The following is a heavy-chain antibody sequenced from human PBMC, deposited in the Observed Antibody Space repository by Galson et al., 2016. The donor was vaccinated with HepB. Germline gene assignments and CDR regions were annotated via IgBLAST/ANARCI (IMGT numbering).Heavy chain of an antibody. J-gene: IGHJ4*02. Sequence: SLRLSCAASGVTFSTYSMNWVRQAPGKGLEWVSYISHSSATIHYAASVKGRFTISRDNAKNSLYLQMNSLRDDDTAVYYCTNDRGSYYSGSGALSDWGQGTLVTVSS. D-gene: IGHD3-10*01. CDR2: ISHSSATI. V-gene: IGHV3-48*02. CDR1: GVTFSTYS. CDR3: TNDRGSYYSGSGALSD.